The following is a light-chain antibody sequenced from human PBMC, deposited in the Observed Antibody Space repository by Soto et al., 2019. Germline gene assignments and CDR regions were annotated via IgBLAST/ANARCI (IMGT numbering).Light chain of an antibody. CDR3: NRTTTTPVP. Sequence: DIVMTQTPLSLSVTPGQPASISCKSSQSLLHTNGKTYLSWYLQKPGQPPQLLIYEISKRFSGVPDRFSGSGAGTDFTLNISRVVAEDVGVFFLNRTTTTPVPFGPGTKLEIK. V-gene: IGKV2D-29*01. CDR2: EIS. CDR1: QSLLHTNGKTY. J-gene: IGKJ2*01.